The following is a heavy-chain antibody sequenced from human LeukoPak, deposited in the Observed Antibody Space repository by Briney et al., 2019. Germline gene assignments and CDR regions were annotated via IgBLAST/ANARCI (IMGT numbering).Heavy chain of an antibody. CDR3: ARDSSGYDY. J-gene: IGHJ4*02. CDR1: GGSISCGDYY. Sequence: SETLSLTCTVSGGSISCGDYYWSWIRQPPGKGLEWIGYVYYSGSTYHNPSLKSRVSISVDTSKNQFSLKLSSVTAADTAVYYCARDSSGYDYWGQGTLVTVSS. D-gene: IGHD3-22*01. CDR2: VYYSGST. V-gene: IGHV4-30-4*01.